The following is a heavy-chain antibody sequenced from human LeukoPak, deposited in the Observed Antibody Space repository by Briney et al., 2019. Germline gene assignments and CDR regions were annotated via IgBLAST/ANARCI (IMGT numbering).Heavy chain of an antibody. V-gene: IGHV3-74*01. D-gene: IGHD3-3*02. J-gene: IGHJ5*02. Sequence: PGGSLRLSCAASGFTFSSYWMHWVRKLPGKGLVLLSRISSYGSSTDYADSVKGRFTTSSVNTKNTLYLQMNSLTVDDTAVDYLARVLYVAGSSILESWGQGTLVTVSS. CDR3: ARVLYVAGSSILES. CDR2: ISSYGSST. CDR1: GFTFSSYW.